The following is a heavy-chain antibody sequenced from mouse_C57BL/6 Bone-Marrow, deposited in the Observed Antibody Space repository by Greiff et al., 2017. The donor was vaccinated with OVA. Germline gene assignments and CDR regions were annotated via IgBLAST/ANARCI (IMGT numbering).Heavy chain of an antibody. J-gene: IGHJ4*01. CDR3: ARGGGYYDAMDY. CDR1: GFPFSSYA. V-gene: IGHV5-4*01. CDR2: ISDGGSYT. Sequence: DVQLVESGGGLVKPGGSLKLSCAASGFPFSSYAMSWVRQTPEKRLEWVATISDGGSYTYYPDNVKGRFTISRDNAKNNLYLQMSHLKSEDTAMYYCARGGGYYDAMDYWGQGTSVTVSS. D-gene: IGHD2-2*01.